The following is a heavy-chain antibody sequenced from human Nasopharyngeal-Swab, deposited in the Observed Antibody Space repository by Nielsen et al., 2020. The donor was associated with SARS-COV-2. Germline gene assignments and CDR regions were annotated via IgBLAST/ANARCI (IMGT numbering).Heavy chain of an antibody. J-gene: IGHJ4*02. CDR3: AKDRNDYIWGSYRLTFDY. V-gene: IGHV3-33*06. Sequence: WIRQPPGKGLEWVAVIWYDESNKYYADSVKGRFTISRDNSKNTLYLQMNSLRAEDTAVYYCAKDRNDYIWGSYRLTFDYWGQGTLVTVSS. D-gene: IGHD3-16*02. CDR2: IWYDESNK.